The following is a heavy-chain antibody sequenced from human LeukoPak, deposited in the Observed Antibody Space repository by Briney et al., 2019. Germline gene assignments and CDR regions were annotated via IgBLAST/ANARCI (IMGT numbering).Heavy chain of an antibody. CDR3: ARAKDIVVVPAAIPENWFDP. CDR1: GGTFSSYA. D-gene: IGHD2-2*02. CDR2: IIPIFGTA. V-gene: IGHV1-69*01. J-gene: IGHJ5*02. Sequence: SVKVSCKASGGTFSSYAISSVRQAPGQGLEWMGGIIPIFGTANYAQKFQGRVTITADESTSTAYMELSSLRSEDTAVYYCARAKDIVVVPAAIPENWFDPWGQGTLVTVSS.